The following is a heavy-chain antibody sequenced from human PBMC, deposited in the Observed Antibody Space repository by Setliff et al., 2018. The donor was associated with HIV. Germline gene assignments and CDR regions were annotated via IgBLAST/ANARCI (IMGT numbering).Heavy chain of an antibody. D-gene: IGHD1-1*01. J-gene: IGHJ6*02. CDR3: AREITDETTQYDGMDV. CDR2: IIPIFGTA. V-gene: IGHV1-69*05. Sequence: VKVSCKASGGTFSSYAISWVRQAPGQGLEWMGGIIPIFGTANYAQKFQGRVTITTDESTSTAYMELSSLRSEDTAVYYCAREITDETTQYDGMDVWGQGTTVTVSS. CDR1: GGTFSSYA.